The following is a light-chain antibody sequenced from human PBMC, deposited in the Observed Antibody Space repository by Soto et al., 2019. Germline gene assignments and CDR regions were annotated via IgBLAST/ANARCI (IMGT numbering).Light chain of an antibody. Sequence: SLLAQPPSSSGTPGDRVTIACSGSSSNIGSNTVNWYQQLPGTAPKLLIYSNNQRPSGVPDRFSGSTSGTSASMPISGIKSEDEDDYYCAEWDDSINGYVFGTGTKVTVL. J-gene: IGLJ1*01. CDR1: SSNIGSNT. V-gene: IGLV1-44*01. CDR3: AEWDDSINGYV. CDR2: SNN.